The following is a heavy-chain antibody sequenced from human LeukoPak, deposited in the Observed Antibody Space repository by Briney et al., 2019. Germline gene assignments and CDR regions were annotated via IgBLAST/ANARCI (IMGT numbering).Heavy chain of an antibody. D-gene: IGHD6-19*01. CDR1: VFTLRSYS. J-gene: IGHJ4*02. CDR3: ARDSVAGGEHFDY. V-gene: IGHV3-48*02. CDR2: ISSSSSTI. Sequence: QSGGSLRLSCAASVFTLRSYSMSGVRQAPGKGLEWVSYISSSSSTIYYADSVKGRFTISRDNAKNSLYLQMNSLRDEDTAVYYCARDSVAGGEHFDYWGQGTLVTVSS.